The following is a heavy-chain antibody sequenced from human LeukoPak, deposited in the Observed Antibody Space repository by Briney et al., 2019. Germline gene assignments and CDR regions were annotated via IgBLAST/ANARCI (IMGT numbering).Heavy chain of an antibody. J-gene: IGHJ6*02. V-gene: IGHV1-18*01. Sequence: ASVKVSCKASGYTFTSYGISWVRQAPGQGLEWMGWISVYNGNTNYAQKLQGRVTMTTDTSTSTAYMELRSLRSDDTAVYYCARDLADYGDYHYYYYGMDVWGQGTTVTVSS. CDR2: ISVYNGNT. CDR1: GYTFTSYG. CDR3: ARDLADYGDYHYYYYGMDV. D-gene: IGHD4-17*01.